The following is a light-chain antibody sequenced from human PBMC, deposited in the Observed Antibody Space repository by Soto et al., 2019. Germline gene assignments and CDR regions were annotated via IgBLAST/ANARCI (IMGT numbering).Light chain of an antibody. J-gene: IGKJ1*01. V-gene: IGKV3-20*01. CDR3: QQLGT. Sequence: EIVLTQSPGTLSLSPGERATLSCRASQSVSSSYLAWYQQKPGQAPRLLIYCASSRATGIPDRFSASGSGTDFTLTISRLEPEDFAVYYCQQLGTFGQGTKVEIK. CDR1: QSVSSSY. CDR2: CAS.